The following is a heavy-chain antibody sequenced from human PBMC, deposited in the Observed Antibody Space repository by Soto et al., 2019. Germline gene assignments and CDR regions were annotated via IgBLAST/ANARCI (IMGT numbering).Heavy chain of an antibody. J-gene: IGHJ4*02. CDR1: GGTFSSYA. D-gene: IGHD6-19*01. CDR3: VRFVAIPGCPGN. V-gene: IGHV1-69*12. CDR2: IVPIGDTS. Sequence: QVQLVQSGAEVRQPASSVKVSCKTSGGTFSSYAISWVRQAPGQGLEWMGEIVPIGDTSTYAQKFQGRVTITADESTCTAYMELSRLRSDDTAIYYCVRFVAIPGCPGNWGQGTLVTVSS.